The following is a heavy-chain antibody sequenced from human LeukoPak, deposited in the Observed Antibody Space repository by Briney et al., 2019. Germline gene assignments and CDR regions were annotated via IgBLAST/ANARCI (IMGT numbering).Heavy chain of an antibody. J-gene: IGHJ4*02. CDR1: GGSFSGYY. CDR3: ARLHYDFWSGYYIIEGNYFDY. V-gene: IGHV4-34*01. D-gene: IGHD3-3*01. Sequence: SETLSLTCAVYGGSFSGYYWSWIRQPPGKGLEWIGEINHSGSTNYNPSLKSRVTISVDTSKNQFSLKLSSVTAADTAVYYCARLHYDFWSGYYIIEGNYFDYWGQGTLVTVSS. CDR2: INHSGST.